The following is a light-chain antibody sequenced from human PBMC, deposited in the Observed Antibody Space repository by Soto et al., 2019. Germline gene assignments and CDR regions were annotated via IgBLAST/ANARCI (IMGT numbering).Light chain of an antibody. J-gene: IGKJ1*01. CDR1: QSVSSY. CDR2: DAS. Sequence: EIVLTQSPATLSLSPGEIATLSCSARQSVSSYLAWYQQKPGQAPRLLIYDASNRATGIPDRFSGGGSGTDFTLTISRLEPEDFAVYFCHQYGDSPQTFGQGTKVDVK. CDR3: HQYGDSPQT. V-gene: IGKV3-20*01.